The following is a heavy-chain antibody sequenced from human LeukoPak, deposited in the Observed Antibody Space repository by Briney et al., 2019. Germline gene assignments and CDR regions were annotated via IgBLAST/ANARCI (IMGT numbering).Heavy chain of an antibody. D-gene: IGHD6-6*01. CDR1: GGSISSYY. V-gene: IGHV4-59*01. CDR2: IYYSGST. Sequence: SETLSLTCTVSGGSISSYYWSWIRQPPGKGLEWIGYIYYSGSTNYNPSLKSRVTISVGTSKNQFSLKLSSVTAADTAVYYCAGEIAARPNERYFDYWGQGTLVTVSS. CDR3: AGEIAARPNERYFDY. J-gene: IGHJ4*02.